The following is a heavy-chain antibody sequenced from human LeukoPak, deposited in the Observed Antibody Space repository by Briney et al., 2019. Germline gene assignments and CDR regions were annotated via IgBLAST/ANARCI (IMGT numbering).Heavy chain of an antibody. Sequence: QPGGSLRLSCAASGFTFSSYAMSWVRQAPGKGLEWVSAISGSGGSTYYADSVKGRFTIPRDNSKNTLYLQMNSLRVEDTAVYYCAKVSRYCSGGSCWYDAFDIWGQGTMVTVSS. CDR2: ISGSGGST. CDR3: AKVSRYCSGGSCWYDAFDI. D-gene: IGHD2-15*01. J-gene: IGHJ3*02. V-gene: IGHV3-23*01. CDR1: GFTFSSYA.